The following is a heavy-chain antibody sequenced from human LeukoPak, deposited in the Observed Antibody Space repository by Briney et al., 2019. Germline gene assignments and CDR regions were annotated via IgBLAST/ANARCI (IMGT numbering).Heavy chain of an antibody. CDR1: GGSFSDYY. J-gene: IGHJ4*02. CDR2: INHSGST. Sequence: SETLSLTCAVYGGSFSDYYWSWIRQPPGKGLEWIGEINHSGSTNYNPSLKSRVTISVDTSKNQFSLKLNSVTAADTAVYYCARVYYDNSGYYLSYFFDYWGQGTLVTVSS. V-gene: IGHV4-34*01. D-gene: IGHD3-22*01. CDR3: ARVYYDNSGYYLSYFFDY.